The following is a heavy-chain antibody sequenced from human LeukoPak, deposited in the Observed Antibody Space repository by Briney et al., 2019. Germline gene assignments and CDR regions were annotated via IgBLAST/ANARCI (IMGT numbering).Heavy chain of an antibody. V-gene: IGHV3-21*01. J-gene: IGHJ4*02. CDR3: ARDSDSSGHYYMDYFDY. D-gene: IGHD3-22*01. CDR2: ISSSSRDI. CDR1: GFTFTSYA. Sequence: GGSLRLSCAASGFTFTSYAMNWVRQAPGKGLEWVSSISSSSRDINYADSVKGRFTISRDNAWNSLYLQMNSLRAEDTAVYYCARDSDSSGHYYMDYFDYWGQGALVTVSS.